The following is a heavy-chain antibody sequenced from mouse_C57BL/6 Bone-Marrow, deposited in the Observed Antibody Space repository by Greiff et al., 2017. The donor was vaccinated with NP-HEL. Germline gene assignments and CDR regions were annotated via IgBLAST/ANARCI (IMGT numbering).Heavy chain of an antibody. D-gene: IGHD1-1*01. CDR2: IDPEDGDT. Sequence: EVQLQESGAELVRPGASVKLSCTASGFNIKDYYMHWVKQRPEQGLEWIGRIDPEDGDTEYAPQLQGKATMTADTSSNTAYLPLSSLTSEDTAVYYCTTRGSYYGSSFAWFAYWGQGTLVTVSA. J-gene: IGHJ3*01. V-gene: IGHV14-1*01. CDR1: GFNIKDYY. CDR3: TTRGSYYGSSFAWFAY.